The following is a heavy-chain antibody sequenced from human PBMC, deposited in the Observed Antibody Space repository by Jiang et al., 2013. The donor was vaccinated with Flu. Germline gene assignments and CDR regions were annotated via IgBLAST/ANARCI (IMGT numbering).Heavy chain of an antibody. CDR2: VWYDGSNK. V-gene: IGHV3-33*01. Sequence: RLSCAASGFTFSSYGMHWVRQAPGKGLEWVAVVWYDGSNKYYADSVKGRFTISRDNSKNTLYLQMNSLRAEDTAVYYCARALPIAAAGTEWFDPWGQGTLVTVSS. J-gene: IGHJ5*02. CDR1: GFTFSSYG. D-gene: IGHD6-13*01. CDR3: ARALPIAAAGTEWFDP.